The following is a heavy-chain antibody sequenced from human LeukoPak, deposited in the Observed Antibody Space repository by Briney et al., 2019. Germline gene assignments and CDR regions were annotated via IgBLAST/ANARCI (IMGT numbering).Heavy chain of an antibody. J-gene: IGHJ5*02. V-gene: IGHV3-7*03. D-gene: IGHD3-10*01. CDR3: AREHYYGSGSYYFWFDP. CDR2: IKQDGSEK. Sequence: PGGSLRLSCAASGFTFSSYWMSWVRQAPGKGLEWVANIKQDGSEKYYVDSVKGRFTISRDNSKNTLYLQMNSLRAEDTAVYYCAREHYYGSGSYYFWFDPWGQGTLVTVSS. CDR1: GFTFSSYW.